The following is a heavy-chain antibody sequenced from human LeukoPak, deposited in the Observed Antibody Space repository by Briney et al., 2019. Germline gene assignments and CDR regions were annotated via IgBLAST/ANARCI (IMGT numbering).Heavy chain of an antibody. D-gene: IGHD3-9*01. J-gene: IGHJ1*01. V-gene: IGHV3-23*01. CDR2: LSGSGGST. CDR3: ARDSLWSYDILTGYFGGDGYFQH. CDR1: GFTFINYA. Sequence: GGSLRLSCAASGFTFINYAMGWVRQAPGKGLEWVSALSGSGGSTYYADSVKGRFTISRDNSKNTLYLQMNSPRAEDTAVYYCARDSLWSYDILTGYFGGDGYFQHWGQGTLVTVSS.